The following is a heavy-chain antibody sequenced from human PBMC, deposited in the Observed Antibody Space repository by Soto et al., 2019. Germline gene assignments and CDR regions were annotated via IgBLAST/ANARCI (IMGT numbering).Heavy chain of an antibody. Sequence: VKVSCKASGYTFTSYGISWVRQAPGQGFEWMGWISAYNGNTNYAQKLQGRVTMTTDTSTSTAYMELRSLRSDDTAVYYCARPYCSGGSCYYYYGMDVWGQGTTVTVS. V-gene: IGHV1-18*01. CDR2: ISAYNGNT. CDR3: ARPYCSGGSCYYYYGMDV. J-gene: IGHJ6*02. CDR1: GYTFTSYG. D-gene: IGHD2-15*01.